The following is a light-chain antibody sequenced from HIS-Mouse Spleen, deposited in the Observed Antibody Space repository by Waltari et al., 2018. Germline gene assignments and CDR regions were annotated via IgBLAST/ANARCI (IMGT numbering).Light chain of an antibody. CDR1: SSNIGSNH. J-gene: IGLJ3*02. V-gene: IGLV1-47*01. CDR2: GNN. CDR3: AAWDDSLSGPV. Sequence: QSVLTQPPSASGTPGQRVTISCSGSSSNIGSNHVYWYQQLPGTAPNLPTVGNNQRPSGVPDRFSGSKSGTSASLAISGLRSEDEADYYCAAWDDSLSGPVFGGGTKLTVL.